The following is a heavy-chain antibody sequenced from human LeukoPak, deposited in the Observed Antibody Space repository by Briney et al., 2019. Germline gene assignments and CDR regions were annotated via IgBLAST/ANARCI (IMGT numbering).Heavy chain of an antibody. D-gene: IGHD1-26*01. CDR2: ISSSSSTI. CDR3: ARSAGSGSYPFDY. V-gene: IGHV3-48*02. CDR1: GFTFSSYS. Sequence: PGGSLRLSCAASGFTFSSYSMNWVRQAPGKGLEWVSYISSSSSTIYYADSVKGRFTISRDNAKNSLYLQMSSLRDEDTAVCYCARSAGSGSYPFDYWGQGTLVTVSS. J-gene: IGHJ4*02.